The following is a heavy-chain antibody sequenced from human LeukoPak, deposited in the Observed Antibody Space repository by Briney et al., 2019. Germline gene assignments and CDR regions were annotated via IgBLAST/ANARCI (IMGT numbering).Heavy chain of an antibody. Sequence: ASVKVSCKASGYTFTSYYMHWVRQAPGQGLEWMGIINPSGGSTSYAQKFQGRVTMTRGTSTSTVYMELSSLRSEDTAVYYCARDLGSSGWHYYYGMDVWGQGTTVTVSS. D-gene: IGHD6-19*01. CDR1: GYTFTSYY. CDR3: ARDLGSSGWHYYYGMDV. V-gene: IGHV1-46*01. CDR2: INPSGGST. J-gene: IGHJ6*02.